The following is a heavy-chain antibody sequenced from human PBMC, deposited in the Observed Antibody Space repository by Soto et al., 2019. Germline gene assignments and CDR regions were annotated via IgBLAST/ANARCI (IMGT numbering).Heavy chain of an antibody. CDR3: AHRRGYGLTLVY. CDR1: GFSLSTSGVG. CDR2: IYWDDDK. J-gene: IGHJ4*02. D-gene: IGHD5-18*01. Sequence: QITLKESGPTLVKPTQTLTLTCTFSGFSLSTSGVGVGWIRQPPGKALEWLALIYWDDDKRYSPSLKSRLTITKDTSKNQVVLTMANMDPVDTATYYCAHRRGYGLTLVYWGQGTLVTVSS. V-gene: IGHV2-5*02.